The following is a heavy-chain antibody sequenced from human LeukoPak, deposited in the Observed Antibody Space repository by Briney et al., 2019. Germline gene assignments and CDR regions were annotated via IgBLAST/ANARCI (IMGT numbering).Heavy chain of an antibody. CDR2: ISAYNGNT. Sequence: ASVKVSCKASGYTFTSYGISWVRQAPGQGLEWMGWISAYNGNTNYAQKLQGRVTMTTDTSTSTAYMELRSLRSDDTAVYYCARSGYYGSGSYHNWFDPRGQGTLVTVSS. V-gene: IGHV1-18*04. D-gene: IGHD3-10*01. CDR1: GYTFTSYG. CDR3: ARSGYYGSGSYHNWFDP. J-gene: IGHJ5*02.